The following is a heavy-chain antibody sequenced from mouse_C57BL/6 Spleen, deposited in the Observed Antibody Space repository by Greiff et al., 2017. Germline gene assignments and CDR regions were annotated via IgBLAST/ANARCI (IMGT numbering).Heavy chain of an antibody. CDR2: IYPRSGNT. Sequence: VQLQQSGAELARPGASVKLSCKASGYTFTSYGISWVKQRTGQGLEWIGEIYPRSGNTYYNEKFKGKATLTADKSSSTAYMELRSLTSEDSAVYFCASARDYYGSSYGWYFDVWGTGTTVTVSS. J-gene: IGHJ1*03. V-gene: IGHV1-81*01. D-gene: IGHD1-1*01. CDR3: ASARDYYGSSYGWYFDV. CDR1: GYTFTSYG.